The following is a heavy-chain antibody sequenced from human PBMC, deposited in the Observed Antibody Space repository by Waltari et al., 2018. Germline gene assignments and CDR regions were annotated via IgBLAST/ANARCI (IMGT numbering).Heavy chain of an antibody. CDR3: ARYGTGTKKNFDL. Sequence: QVQLQESGPGLVKPSETLSLTCTVSGGSFTDYYWSWIRQPPGKGLEWIGYIHYRGDTNHNPSLKGRVTISSDTSQGQFSLELSSVTAADTAVYYCARYGTGTKKNFDLWGRGTLVTVSS. V-gene: IGHV4-59*08. CDR2: IHYRGDT. CDR1: GGSFTDYY. D-gene: IGHD1-1*01. J-gene: IGHJ2*01.